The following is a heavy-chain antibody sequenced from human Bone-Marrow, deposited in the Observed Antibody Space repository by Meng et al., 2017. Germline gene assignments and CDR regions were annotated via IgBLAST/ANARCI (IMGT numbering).Heavy chain of an antibody. V-gene: IGHV6-1*01. Sequence: LRLSCAISGDSVSSNSAAWNWIRQSPSRGLEWLGRTYYRSKWYNDYAVSVKSRLRINPDTSKNQFSLQLESVTPEDTAIYYCARDQSFLDAFDVWGQGTLVTVSS. CDR3: ARDQSFLDAFDV. CDR1: GDSVSSNSAA. CDR2: TYYRSKWYN. J-gene: IGHJ3*01.